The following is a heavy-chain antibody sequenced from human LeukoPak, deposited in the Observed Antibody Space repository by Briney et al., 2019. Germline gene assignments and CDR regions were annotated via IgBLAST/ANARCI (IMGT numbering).Heavy chain of an antibody. D-gene: IGHD3-22*01. CDR2: IYYSGST. Sequence: SETLSLTCTVSAGSISSYYWSWIRQPPGKGLEWIGYIYYSGSTNYNPSLKSRVTISVDTSKNQFSLKLSSVTAADPAVYYCARGGYYYDSSGYFPVWGQGTMVTVSS. CDR3: ARGGYYYDSSGYFPV. J-gene: IGHJ3*01. CDR1: AGSISSYY. V-gene: IGHV4-59*01.